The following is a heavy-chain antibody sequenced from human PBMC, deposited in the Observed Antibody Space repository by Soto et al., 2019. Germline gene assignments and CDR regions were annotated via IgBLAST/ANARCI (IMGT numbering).Heavy chain of an antibody. CDR3: AKSPTHIVVVVAASPTGASGFDY. V-gene: IGHV3-30*18. J-gene: IGHJ4*02. D-gene: IGHD2-15*01. CDR2: ISYDGSNK. Sequence: PGGSLRLSCAASGFTFSSYGMHWVRQAPGKGLEWVAVISYDGSNKYYADSVKGRFTISRDNSKNTLYLQMNSLRAEDTAVYYCAKSPTHIVVVVAASPTGASGFDYWGQGTLVTVSS. CDR1: GFTFSSYG.